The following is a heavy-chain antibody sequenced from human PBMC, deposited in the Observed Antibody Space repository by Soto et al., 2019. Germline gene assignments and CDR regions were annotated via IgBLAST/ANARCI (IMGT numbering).Heavy chain of an antibody. D-gene: IGHD6-13*01. Sequence: SETLSLTCTVSGGSISSGDYYWSWIRQPPGKGLEWIGYIYYSGSTYYNPSPKSRVTISVDTSKNQFSLKLSSVTAADTAVYYCARVAGYSSSWPYYFDYWGQGTLVTSPQ. CDR2: IYYSGST. CDR1: GGSISSGDYY. J-gene: IGHJ4*02. V-gene: IGHV4-30-4*01. CDR3: ARVAGYSSSWPYYFDY.